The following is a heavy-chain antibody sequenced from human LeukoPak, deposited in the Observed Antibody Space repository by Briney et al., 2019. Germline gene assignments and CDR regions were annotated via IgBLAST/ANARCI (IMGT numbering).Heavy chain of an antibody. D-gene: IGHD7-27*01. CDR2: IYYSGST. J-gene: IGHJ5*02. V-gene: IGHV4-39*01. CDR3: AGQGLGFWFDP. Sequence: SETLSLTCTVSGGSISSSSYYWGWIRQPPGKGLEWIGSIYYSGSTYYNPSLKSRVTISVDTSKNQFSLKLSSVTAADTAVYYCAGQGLGFWFDPWGQGTLVTVSS. CDR1: GGSISSSSYY.